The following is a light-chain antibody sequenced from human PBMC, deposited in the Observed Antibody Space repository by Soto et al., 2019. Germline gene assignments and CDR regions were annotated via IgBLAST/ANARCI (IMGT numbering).Light chain of an antibody. V-gene: IGLV2-14*01. J-gene: IGLJ3*02. CDR3: SSYTSSNTLV. CDR1: SSDIGAYNY. Sequence: QSALTQPASVSGSPGQSIAISCTGTSSDIGAYNYVAWYQQHPGNAPKLMVYDVSNRPSGDSSRFSGSKSGNTASLTISGLQAEDEADYYCSSYTSSNTLVFGGGTKVTVL. CDR2: DVS.